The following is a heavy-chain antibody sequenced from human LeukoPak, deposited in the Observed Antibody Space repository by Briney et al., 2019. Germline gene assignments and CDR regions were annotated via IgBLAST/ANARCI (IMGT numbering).Heavy chain of an antibody. CDR2: IYYTGGT. D-gene: IGHD6-19*01. Sequence: PSETLSLTCTVSGGSIGSNYWTWIRQPPGKGLEYIGYIYYTGGTNYNPSLRSRVTMSVDTSKNQFSLKLSSVTAADTAVYFCAKYGNSGWVIEYWGQGTLVTVSS. J-gene: IGHJ4*02. V-gene: IGHV4-59*08. CDR3: AKYGNSGWVIEY. CDR1: GGSIGSNY.